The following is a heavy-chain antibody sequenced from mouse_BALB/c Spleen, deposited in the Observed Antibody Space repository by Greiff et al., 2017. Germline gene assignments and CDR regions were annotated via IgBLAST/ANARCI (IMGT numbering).Heavy chain of an antibody. CDR2: ISYSGST. Sequence: EVKLVESGPGLVKPSQSLSLTCTVTGYSITSDYAWNWIRQFPGNKLEWMGYISYSGSTSYNPSLKSRISITRDTSKNQFFLQLNSVTTEDTATYYCARWGGSSLYYYAMDYWGQGTSVTVSS. V-gene: IGHV3-2*02. CDR3: ARWGGSSLYYYAMDY. J-gene: IGHJ4*01. D-gene: IGHD1-1*01. CDR1: GYSITSDYA.